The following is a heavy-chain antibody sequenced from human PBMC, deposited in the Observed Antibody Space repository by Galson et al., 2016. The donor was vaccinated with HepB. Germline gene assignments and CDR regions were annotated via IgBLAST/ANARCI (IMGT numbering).Heavy chain of an antibody. Sequence: SLRLSCAASGFTFSSYWMSWVRQAPGKGLEWVANIKQDGSEKYYVNSVKGRFTISRDNAKNSLYLQMNSLRAEDTAVYYCARDPYVDTAMVTEGGGDYFDYWGQGTLVTVSS. CDR3: ARDPYVDTAMVTEGGGDYFDY. CDR2: IKQDGSEK. V-gene: IGHV3-7*01. CDR1: GFTFSSYW. J-gene: IGHJ4*02. D-gene: IGHD5-18*01.